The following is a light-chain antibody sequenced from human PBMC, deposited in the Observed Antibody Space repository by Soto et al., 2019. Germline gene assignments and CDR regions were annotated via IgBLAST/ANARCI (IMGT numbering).Light chain of an antibody. J-gene: IGLJ3*02. Sequence: QSVLTQPTSASGTPGQRVTISCSGSRSTIGSNPVQWYRQLPGTAPQLLIYRSDQRPSGVPDRFSGSKSGTSASLTISGLQSEDEADYHCVTWDDNVYGPVFGGGTKVTVL. CDR1: RSTIGSNP. CDR2: RSD. V-gene: IGLV1-44*01. CDR3: VTWDDNVYGPV.